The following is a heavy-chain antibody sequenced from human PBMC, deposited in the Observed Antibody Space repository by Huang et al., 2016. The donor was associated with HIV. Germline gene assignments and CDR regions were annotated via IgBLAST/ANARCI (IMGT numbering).Heavy chain of an antibody. Sequence: QVQLQQWGAGLLKPSETLSLTCAVYGGSFSDYYWTWIRPTPGKGLEWIEEINHRGSTNFNPSLKRRVTISVYTSKNQFSLKLNSVTAADTAVYYCARLKYSSGGFDFWGQGTLVTVSS. CDR2: INHRGST. D-gene: IGHD5-18*01. V-gene: IGHV4-34*01. CDR1: GGSFSDYY. J-gene: IGHJ4*02. CDR3: ARLKYSSGGFDF.